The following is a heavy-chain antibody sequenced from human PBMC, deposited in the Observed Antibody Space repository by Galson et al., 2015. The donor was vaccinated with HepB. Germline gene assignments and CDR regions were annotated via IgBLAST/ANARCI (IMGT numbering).Heavy chain of an antibody. CDR2: ISSSSSTI. Sequence: SLRLSCAASTFIFSTYSMNWVRQAPGKGLECVSYISSSSSTIYYADSVKGRFTISRDNAKNSLYLQMNSLRVEDTAVYYCARAGGSYRLDYWGQGTLVTVSS. J-gene: IGHJ4*02. CDR1: TFIFSTYS. D-gene: IGHD1-26*01. CDR3: ARAGGSYRLDY. V-gene: IGHV3-48*04.